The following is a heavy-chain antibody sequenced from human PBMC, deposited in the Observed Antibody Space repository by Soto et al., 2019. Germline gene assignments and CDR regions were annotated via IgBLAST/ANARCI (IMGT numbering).Heavy chain of an antibody. J-gene: IGHJ4*02. Sequence: QVQLQQSGPGLVKPSQTLSLTCAISGDSVSSTIVAWNWIRQSPSRGLEWLGRTYYRSKGYNDYAVSVKSRISITTDTSKNQFSLQLTSVTPEDTAVYYCARDPGIVATNFDYWGQGTLVTVSS. CDR2: TYYRSKGYN. D-gene: IGHD5-12*01. CDR3: ARDPGIVATNFDY. CDR1: GDSVSSTIVA. V-gene: IGHV6-1*01.